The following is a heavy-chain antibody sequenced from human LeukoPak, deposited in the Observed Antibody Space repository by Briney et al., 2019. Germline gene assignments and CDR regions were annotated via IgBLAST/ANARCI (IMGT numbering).Heavy chain of an antibody. V-gene: IGHV3-23*01. Sequence: GGSLRLSCAASGFTLSSYAMTWVRQAPGRGLEWVSSVDGGGGGTYYADSVKGRFTISRDNSKDTLYLQMNGLRAEDTAVYFCAKQSTGSAAWYSLHYDFWGQGTLVTVSS. J-gene: IGHJ4*02. D-gene: IGHD6-13*01. CDR2: VDGGGGGT. CDR1: GFTLSSYA. CDR3: AKQSTGSAAWYSLHYDF.